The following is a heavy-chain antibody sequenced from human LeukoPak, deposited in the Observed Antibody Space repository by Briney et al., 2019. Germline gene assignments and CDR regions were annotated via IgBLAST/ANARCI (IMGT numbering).Heavy chain of an antibody. CDR3: AREERAETDTLLIFVDR. CDR1: GFSFSTSS. J-gene: IGHJ4*02. D-gene: IGHD1-1*01. V-gene: IGHV3-23*01. CDR2: IGGSGDDT. Sequence: GGSLRLSSVASGFSFSTSSMCWVRQTPEKGLEWVSAIGGSGDDTFYAASVKGRFTISRDNSKNTLSLQMNSLRPEDMGIYYCAREERAETDTLLIFVDRWGQGTLVTISS.